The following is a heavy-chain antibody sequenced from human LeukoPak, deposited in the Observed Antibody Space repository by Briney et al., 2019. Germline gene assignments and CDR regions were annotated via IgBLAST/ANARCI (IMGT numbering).Heavy chain of an antibody. Sequence: SETLSLTCTVSGGSNSISSHYWVWIRQPPGKGLEWIGSIYYSGSTYYNPSLKSRVTISVDMSKNQFSLKLTSVTAADTAVYYCTREIRPGNYYYYMDVWGKGTTVTISS. CDR2: IYYSGST. V-gene: IGHV4-39*02. CDR1: GGSNSISSHY. J-gene: IGHJ6*03. CDR3: TREIRPGNYYYYMDV. D-gene: IGHD1-14*01.